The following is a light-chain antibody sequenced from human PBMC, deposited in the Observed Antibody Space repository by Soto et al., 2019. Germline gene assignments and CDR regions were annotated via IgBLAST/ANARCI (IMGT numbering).Light chain of an antibody. CDR1: QDISSY. CDR2: APS. V-gene: IGKV1-9*01. CDR3: QQLNSYPRT. J-gene: IGKJ2*01. Sequence: DIPLTQSPSFLSASVGDRVTITCRASQDISSYLAWYQQKPGKAPKLLIYAPSTLQSGVPSRFSGSGSGTEFTLTISSLQPEDFATYYCQQLNSYPRTFGQGTKLEIK.